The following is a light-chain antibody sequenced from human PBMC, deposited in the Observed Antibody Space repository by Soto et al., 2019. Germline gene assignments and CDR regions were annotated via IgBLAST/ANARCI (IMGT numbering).Light chain of an antibody. V-gene: IGKV1-8*01. CDR3: QQYYSYSWT. J-gene: IGKJ1*01. CDR2: AAS. Sequence: AIRMTQSPSSLSAATGDRVTITCRASQGISSYLAWCQQKPGKAPKLLIYAASTLQSGVPSRFSGSGSGTDFTLTISCLQSEDFATYYCQQYYSYSWTFGQGTKVDIK. CDR1: QGISSY.